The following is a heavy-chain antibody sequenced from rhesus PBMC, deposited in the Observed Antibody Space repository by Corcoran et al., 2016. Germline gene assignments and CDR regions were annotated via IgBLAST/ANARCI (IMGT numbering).Heavy chain of an antibody. CDR2: NYGGSGSN. D-gene: IGHD5-12*01. V-gene: IGHV4-127*01. Sequence: QVQLQESGPGLVKPSETLSLPCAVSGYSISSGYGWGWIRQPPGQGLEWIGQNYGGSGSNYYTHSLKSRVTVSKDTSKNQFSLKLSSGTAADTAVYYCARVGYSYSYFDYWGQGVLVTVSS. CDR1: GYSISSGYG. CDR3: ARVGYSYSYFDY. J-gene: IGHJ4*01.